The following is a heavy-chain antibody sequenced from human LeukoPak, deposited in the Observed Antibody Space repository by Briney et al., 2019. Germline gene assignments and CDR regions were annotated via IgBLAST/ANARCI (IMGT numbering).Heavy chain of an antibody. CDR2: IYYSGST. Sequence: SETLSLTCTVSGGSISSYYWSWIRQPPGKGLEWIGYIYYSGSTNYNPSLKSRVTISVDTSKNQFSLKLSSVTAADTAVYYCARGSRRYSIALDYWGQGTLVTVSS. CDR3: ARGSRRYSIALDY. V-gene: IGHV4-59*01. D-gene: IGHD6-13*01. CDR1: GGSISSYY. J-gene: IGHJ4*02.